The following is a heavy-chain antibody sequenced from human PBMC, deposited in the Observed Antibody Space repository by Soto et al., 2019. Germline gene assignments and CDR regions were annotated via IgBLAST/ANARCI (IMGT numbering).Heavy chain of an antibody. D-gene: IGHD5-18*01. CDR1: GFTFSNYA. J-gene: IGHJ4*02. CDR3: ARHGYAAVTSYFDY. CDR2: ISSSGSTT. V-gene: IGHV3-48*03. Sequence: GGSLRLSCAASGFTFSNYAMNWVRQAPGKGLEWVSDISSSGSTTYYADSVKGRFTISRDNAKNSLYLQMNSLRAEDTAVYYCARHGYAAVTSYFDYWGQGTLVTVSS.